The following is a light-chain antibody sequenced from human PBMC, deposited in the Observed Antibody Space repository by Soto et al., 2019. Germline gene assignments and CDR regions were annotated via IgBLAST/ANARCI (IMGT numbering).Light chain of an antibody. V-gene: IGKV1-5*03. CDR2: KAS. J-gene: IGKJ1*01. Sequence: DVQMTQSPSTLSASVGERVTITCRARQRISIWLAWYQQKPGKAPKLLIYKASTLKSGFPSRFSGSGSGTEFTLTISSLQPDDFATYYCQHYNSYSEAFGQGTKVDIK. CDR3: QHYNSYSEA. CDR1: QRISIW.